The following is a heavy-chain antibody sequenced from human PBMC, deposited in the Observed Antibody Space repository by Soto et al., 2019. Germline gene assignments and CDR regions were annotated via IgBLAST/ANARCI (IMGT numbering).Heavy chain of an antibody. J-gene: IGHJ2*01. CDR3: AKDNGPPGTTDWYFDF. V-gene: IGHV3-23*01. D-gene: IGHD2-8*01. Sequence: EVQLLESGGGLVQPGGSLRLSCAASGFTFRSYAMSWVRQAPGKGLEWVSGISNNGGSTYYADPVKGRFTISRDNSKNTRNLQMNNLRAEDTALYYCAKDNGPPGTTDWYFDFWGRGTLVSVSS. CDR1: GFTFRSYA. CDR2: ISNNGGST.